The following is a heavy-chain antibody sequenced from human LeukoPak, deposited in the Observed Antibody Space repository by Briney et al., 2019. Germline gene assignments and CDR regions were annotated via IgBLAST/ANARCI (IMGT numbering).Heavy chain of an antibody. D-gene: IGHD3-10*01. V-gene: IGHV3-7*01. CDR3: ARKEGVIDY. CDR1: GFTFSSYA. J-gene: IGHJ4*02. Sequence: GGSLRLSCAASGFTFSSYAMSWVRQAPGKGLEWVANIKQDGNEKYYMDSVKGRFTISRDNAKNSLYLQMNSLRAEDTAVYYCARKEGVIDYWGQGTLVTVSS. CDR2: IKQDGNEK.